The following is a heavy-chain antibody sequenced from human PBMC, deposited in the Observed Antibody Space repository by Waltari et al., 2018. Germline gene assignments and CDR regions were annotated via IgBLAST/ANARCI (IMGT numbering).Heavy chain of an antibody. Sequence: EVQLLESGGGLVQPGGSLRLSCAASGLIFSNYAMSWVRQAPGKGLEWVLVISGSGDNTYYADPVKGRFTISRDNSKNTLYLQMNSLRAEDKAVYYCSKDADDSDYGLFDYWGQGTLVTVSS. CDR3: SKDADDSDYGLFDY. V-gene: IGHV3-23*01. CDR1: GLIFSNYA. J-gene: IGHJ4*02. CDR2: ISGSGDNT. D-gene: IGHD4-17*01.